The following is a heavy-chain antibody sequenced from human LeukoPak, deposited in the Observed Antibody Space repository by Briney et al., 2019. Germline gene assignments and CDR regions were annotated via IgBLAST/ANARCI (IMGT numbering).Heavy chain of an antibody. J-gene: IGHJ4*02. Sequence: SETLSLTCTVSGGSISSSSYYWGWIRQPPGKGLEWIGSIYYSGSTYYNPSLKSRVTISVDTSKNQFSLKLSSVTAADTAVYYCVRLTGRQWLPPVDYWGQGTLVTVSS. V-gene: IGHV4-39*01. CDR2: IYYSGST. D-gene: IGHD6-19*01. CDR1: GGSISSSSYY. CDR3: VRLTGRQWLPPVDY.